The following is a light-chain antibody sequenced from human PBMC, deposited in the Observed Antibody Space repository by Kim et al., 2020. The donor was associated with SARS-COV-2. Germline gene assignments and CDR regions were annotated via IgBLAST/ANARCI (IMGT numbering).Light chain of an antibody. CDR2: GAS. Sequence: QRASPARRAGQSLSSEYLAWCQQTADDPPRILIFGASSRAAGSPDRFSVGGSGTDFTLTISRLEPEDFAVNYCEQYTRAPPAYTFGQGTKREI. CDR1: QSLSSEY. J-gene: IGKJ2*01. V-gene: IGKV3-20*01. CDR3: EQYTRAPPAYT.